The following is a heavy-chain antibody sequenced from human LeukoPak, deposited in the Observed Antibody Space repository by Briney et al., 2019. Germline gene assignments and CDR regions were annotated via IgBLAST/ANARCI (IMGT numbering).Heavy chain of an antibody. CDR3: ASRTATMGTAFDI. CDR1: GYRFTSSW. D-gene: IGHD1-7*01. Sequence: NHGESLKISCKDSGYRFTSSWIGWVRQMPGKGLEWMGVIYPADSDTRYSPSFEGQVTISADKSNSTAYLQWSSLKASDTAVYYCASRTATMGTAFDIWGQGTMVTVSS. CDR2: IYPADSDT. J-gene: IGHJ3*02. V-gene: IGHV5-51*01.